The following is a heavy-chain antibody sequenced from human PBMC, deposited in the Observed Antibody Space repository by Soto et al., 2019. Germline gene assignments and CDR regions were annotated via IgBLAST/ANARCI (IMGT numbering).Heavy chain of an antibody. D-gene: IGHD5-12*01. Sequence: QVQLQESGPGLVKPSETLSLTCTVSGGSVSSGSYYWSWIRQPPGKGLEWIGYIYYSGSTNYNPSLKSRVTIAVDTSKNQFALKLSSVTAADTAVYYCARGGERWLQSSAFDIWGQGTMVTVSS. CDR3: ARGGERWLQSSAFDI. V-gene: IGHV4-61*01. CDR1: GGSVSSGSYY. J-gene: IGHJ3*02. CDR2: IYYSGST.